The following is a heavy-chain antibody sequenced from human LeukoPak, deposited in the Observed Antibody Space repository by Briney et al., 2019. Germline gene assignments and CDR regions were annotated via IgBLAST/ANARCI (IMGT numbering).Heavy chain of an antibody. CDR3: ARRSPLVAVTTAHYYDY. Sequence: SETLSLTCTVSGDSISSSNYFWGWIRQPPGKGLEWIGEISYSGNTYYNPSLKSRVTISMDTSKNQFSLNLNSVTASDAAVYYCARRSPLVAVTTAHYYDYWGPGTLVTVSS. CDR1: GDSISSSNYF. D-gene: IGHD2-21*02. CDR2: ISYSGNT. V-gene: IGHV4-39*01. J-gene: IGHJ4*02.